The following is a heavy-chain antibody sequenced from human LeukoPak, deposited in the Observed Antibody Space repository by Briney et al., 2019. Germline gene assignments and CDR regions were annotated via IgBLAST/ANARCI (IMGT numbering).Heavy chain of an antibody. CDR1: GFTFDDYA. Sequence: GGSLRLSCVTSGFTFDDYAVTWVRQAPGKGLERVSYISSSGSTIYYADSVKGRFTISRDNAKNSLYLQMNSLRAEDTAVYYCAELGITMIGGVWGKGTTVTISS. CDR2: ISSSGSTI. CDR3: AELGITMIGGV. J-gene: IGHJ6*04. V-gene: IGHV3-48*03. D-gene: IGHD3-10*02.